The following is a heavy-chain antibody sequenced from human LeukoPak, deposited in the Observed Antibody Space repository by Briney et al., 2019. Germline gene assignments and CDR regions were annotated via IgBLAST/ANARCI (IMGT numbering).Heavy chain of an antibody. CDR3: AKDQEWELISWFDP. D-gene: IGHD1-26*01. CDR1: GFTFSSYA. V-gene: IGHV3-23*01. CDR2: ISGSGGST. Sequence: PGGSLRLSCAASGFTFSSYAMSWVSQAPGKGLEWVSAISGSGGSTYYADSVKGRFTISRDNSKNTLYLQMNSLRAEDTAVYYCAKDQEWELISWFDPWGQGTLVTVSS. J-gene: IGHJ5*02.